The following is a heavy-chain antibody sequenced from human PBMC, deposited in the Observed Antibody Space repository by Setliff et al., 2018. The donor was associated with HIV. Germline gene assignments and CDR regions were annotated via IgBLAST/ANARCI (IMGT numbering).Heavy chain of an antibody. V-gene: IGHV4-34*01. CDR1: GGPFSGSY. J-gene: IGHJ6*02. CDR2: INHSGST. CDR3: ARATYYDFWRGNLYGMDV. D-gene: IGHD3-3*01. Sequence: SETLSLTCAVYGGPFSGSYWSWIRQPPGKGLEWIGEINHSGSTNYSPSLKSRVTISVDTSKNTPYLQMNSLRAEDTAVYYCARATYYDFWRGNLYGMDVWGQGTAVTVSS.